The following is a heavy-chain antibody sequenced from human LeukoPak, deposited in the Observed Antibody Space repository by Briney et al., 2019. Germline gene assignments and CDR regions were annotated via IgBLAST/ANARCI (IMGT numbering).Heavy chain of an antibody. CDR1: GYSISSGYY. D-gene: IGHD3-22*01. J-gene: IGHJ4*02. CDR2: IYHSGST. CDR3: ASHYYDSSEIDY. V-gene: IGHV4-38-2*01. Sequence: PSETLSLTCAVSGYSISSGYYWGWIRQPQGKGLEWIGSIYHSGSTYYNPSLKSRVTISVDTSKNQFSLKLSSVTAADTAVYYCASHYYDSSEIDYWGQGTLVTVSS.